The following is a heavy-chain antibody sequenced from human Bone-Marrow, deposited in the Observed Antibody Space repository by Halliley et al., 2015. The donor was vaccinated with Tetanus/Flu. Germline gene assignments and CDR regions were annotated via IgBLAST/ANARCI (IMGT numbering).Heavy chain of an antibody. J-gene: IGHJ5*02. V-gene: IGHV5-51*01. Sequence: EWVGIVYPSNSDTRHSPSFQGPVPISADRSIGTAYLQWSSLKASDSAIYYCARRGLYSSGWYDNWGQGTLVTVSS. CDR2: VYPSNSDT. CDR3: ARRGLYSSGWYDN. D-gene: IGHD6-19*01.